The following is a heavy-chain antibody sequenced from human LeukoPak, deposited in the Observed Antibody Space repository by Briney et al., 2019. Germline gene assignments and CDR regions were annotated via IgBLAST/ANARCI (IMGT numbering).Heavy chain of an antibody. J-gene: IGHJ3*02. CDR2: ISGSGDRT. Sequence: GGSLRLSCAASGFTFSAYAMTWVRQAPGKGLEWVSSISGSGDRTMYADSVKGRFTISRDNFKNTLYLQMNSLRAEDTAVYHCAKDPNGDYIGAFDMWGQGTMVTVSS. D-gene: IGHD4-17*01. CDR1: GFTFSAYA. CDR3: AKDPNGDYIGAFDM. V-gene: IGHV3-23*01.